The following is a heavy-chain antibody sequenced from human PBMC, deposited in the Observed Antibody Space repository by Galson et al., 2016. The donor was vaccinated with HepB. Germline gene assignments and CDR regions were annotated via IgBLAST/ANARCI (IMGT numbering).Heavy chain of an antibody. D-gene: IGHD3-10*01. CDR1: GGSTRSSNW. CDR2: IYHSGST. V-gene: IGHV4-4*02. CDR3: ASGYNRQALIT. J-gene: IGHJ5*02. Sequence: ETLSLTCAVSGGSTRSSNWWSWVRQPPGKGLEWIGHIYHSGSTNYNPSLKSRVIISVDKSRNQFSLELSSLRSDDTAVYYCASGYNRQALITWGQGTLVTVSS.